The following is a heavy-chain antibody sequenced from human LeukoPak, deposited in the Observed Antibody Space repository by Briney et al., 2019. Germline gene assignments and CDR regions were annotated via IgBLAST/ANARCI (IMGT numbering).Heavy chain of an antibody. V-gene: IGHV4-30-4*08. CDR3: ARDGRITIPNDFWSGYYSPIMDV. D-gene: IGHD3-3*01. J-gene: IGHJ6*03. CDR1: GGSISSGDYY. CDR2: IYYSGST. Sequence: SETLSLTCTVSGGSISSGDYYWSWIRQPPGKGLEWIGYIYYSGSTYYNPSLKSRVTISVDTSKNQFSLKLSSVTAADTAVYHCARDGRITIPNDFWSGYYSPIMDVWGKGTTVTVSS.